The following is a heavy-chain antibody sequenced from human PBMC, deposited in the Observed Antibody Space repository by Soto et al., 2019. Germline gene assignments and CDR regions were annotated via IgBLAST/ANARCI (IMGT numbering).Heavy chain of an antibody. J-gene: IGHJ4*02. CDR2: IWYDGSNK. Sequence: GGSLRLSCAATGFPFRSYGMHWVRQAPGKGLEWVAVIWYDGSNKYYADSVKGRFTISRDNSKNTLYLQMNSLRAEDTAVYYCAKDPGGITIFGVAKYYFDYWGQGT. CDR3: AKDPGGITIFGVAKYYFDY. CDR1: GFPFRSYG. D-gene: IGHD3-3*01. V-gene: IGHV3-33*06.